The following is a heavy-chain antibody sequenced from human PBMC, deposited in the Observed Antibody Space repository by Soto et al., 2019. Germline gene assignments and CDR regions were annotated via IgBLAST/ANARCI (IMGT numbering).Heavy chain of an antibody. V-gene: IGHV1-69*13. CDR1: GGTISRYA. J-gene: IGHJ4*02. CDR3: ARELQGLYYFDY. CDR2: IIPIFGTA. Sequence: SVKLSWKASGGTISRYAISLVRQAPGQGLEWMGGIIPIFGTANYAQKFQGRFTITADESASTASMELSSLTSEDTAVYYCARELQGLYYFDYWGQGTLVTVYS. D-gene: IGHD4-4*01.